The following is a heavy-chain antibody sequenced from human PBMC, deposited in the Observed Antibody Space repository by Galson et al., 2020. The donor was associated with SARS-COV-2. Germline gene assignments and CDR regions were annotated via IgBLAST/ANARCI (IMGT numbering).Heavy chain of an antibody. CDR1: GFTFSSYW. CDR3: ARSLGGNFDYYYYYGMDV. J-gene: IGHJ6*02. Sequence: TGGSLRLSCAASGFTFSSYWMSWVRQAPGKGLEWVANIKQDGSEKYYVDSVKGRFTISRDNAKNSLYLQMNSLRAEDTAVYYCARSLGGNFDYYYYYGMDVWGQGTTVTVSS. V-gene: IGHV3-7*03. CDR2: IKQDGSEK. D-gene: IGHD2-21*02.